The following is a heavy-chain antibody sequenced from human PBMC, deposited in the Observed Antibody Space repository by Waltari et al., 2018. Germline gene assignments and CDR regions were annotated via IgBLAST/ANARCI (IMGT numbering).Heavy chain of an antibody. V-gene: IGHV1-46*01. D-gene: IGHD6-19*01. CDR3: XRXNSXMYEWSGWWFDX. Sequence: QXKXXXSGGEVXKPGXSVKVSCKATGYTFTRSWMPLVRQAPGQGLEGMGIIXPSGAXAAYAXKFQGRVTMTXDTSTNTDYMELSGLTSXDTAVYYCXRXNSXMYEWSGWWFDXWGPGTLVTVSS. CDR2: IXPSGAXA. J-gene: IGHJ5*02. CDR1: GYTFTRSW.